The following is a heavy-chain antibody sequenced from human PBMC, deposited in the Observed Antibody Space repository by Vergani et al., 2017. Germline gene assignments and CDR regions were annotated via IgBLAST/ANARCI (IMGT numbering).Heavy chain of an antibody. V-gene: IGHV1-2*04. Sequence: QVQLVQSGAEVKKHGASVKVSCKASGYTFTGYYMHWVRQAPGQGLEWMGWINPNSGGTNYAQKFQGWGTMTRDTSISTAYMELSRLRSDDTAVYYCARGAPSIAVAGGFDYWGQGTLVTVSS. D-gene: IGHD6-19*01. CDR1: GYTFTGYY. CDR3: ARGAPSIAVAGGFDY. CDR2: INPNSGGT. J-gene: IGHJ4*02.